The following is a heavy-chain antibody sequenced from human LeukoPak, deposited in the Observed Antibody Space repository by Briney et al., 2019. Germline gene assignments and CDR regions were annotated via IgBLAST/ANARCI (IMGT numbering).Heavy chain of an antibody. CDR3: ARVPSGSYWGMGYYYMDV. V-gene: IGHV1-18*01. J-gene: IGHJ6*03. CDR2: ISAYNGNT. Sequence: ASVKVSCKASGYTFTSYGISWVRQAPGQGLEWMGWISAYNGNTNYAQKLQGRVTMTTDTSTSTAYMELRSLRSDDTAVYYCARVPSGSYWGMGYYYMDVWGKGTTVTISS. CDR1: GYTFTSYG. D-gene: IGHD1-26*01.